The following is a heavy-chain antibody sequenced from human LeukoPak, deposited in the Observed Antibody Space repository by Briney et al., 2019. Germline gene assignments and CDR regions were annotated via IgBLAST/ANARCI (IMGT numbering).Heavy chain of an antibody. CDR1: GGSISNYY. Sequence: SETLSLTCTVSGGSISNYYWNWIRQPPGKGLEWIGYIYYSGRTKFNPSLKSRVTISVDTSKNQFSLKLSSVTAADTAVYYCARHRKDGDYLGYWGQGTLVTVSS. D-gene: IGHD4-17*01. CDR2: IYYSGRT. V-gene: IGHV4-59*08. J-gene: IGHJ4*02. CDR3: ARHRKDGDYLGY.